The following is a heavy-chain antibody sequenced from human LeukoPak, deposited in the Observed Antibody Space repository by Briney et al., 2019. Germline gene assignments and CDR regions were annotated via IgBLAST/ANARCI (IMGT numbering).Heavy chain of an antibody. CDR1: GFTFSSYS. CDR2: ISNSGSYI. D-gene: IGHD3-22*01. V-gene: IGHV3-21*01. Sequence: GGSLRLSCAASGFTFSSYSMIWVRQAPGKGLEWVSYISNSGSYIYYGDSVRGRFTISRDNMNNSLYLQMNSLRVEDTATYYCASGYSLRGMDAWGRGTTVTVSS. J-gene: IGHJ6*02. CDR3: ASGYSLRGMDA.